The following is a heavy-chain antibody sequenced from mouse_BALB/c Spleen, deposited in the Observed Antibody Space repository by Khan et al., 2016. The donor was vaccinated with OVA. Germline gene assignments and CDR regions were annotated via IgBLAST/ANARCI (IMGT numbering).Heavy chain of an antibody. CDR3: AREGAIMTLSFSMDY. CDR1: AFNIKDTY. V-gene: IGHV14-3*02. J-gene: IGHJ4*01. Sequence: VRLQQSGAELVKPGASVRLSCTASAFNIKDTYIHWVRRRPEQGLEWIGRIDPAIGNTKFVPKFQVKATITADTSPNTAYLQLSSLTSEDTSVYYCAREGAIMTLSFSMDYWGQGTSDTVSS. CDR2: IDPAIGNT. D-gene: IGHD3-1*01.